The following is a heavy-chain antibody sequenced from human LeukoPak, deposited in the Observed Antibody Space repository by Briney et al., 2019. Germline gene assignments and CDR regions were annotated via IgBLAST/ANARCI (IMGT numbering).Heavy chain of an antibody. CDR3: TRKGLGGELGGFDQ. CDR1: GFTFDDYG. CDR2: INWIGGST. Sequence: GGSLRLSCAASGFTFDDYGMSLVRQAPGEGLEWVSAINWIGGSTGYADSVKGRFTISTDTAKNSLYLEMNILRAEDTALYYCTRKGLGGELGGFDQWGQGTLVTVSS. D-gene: IGHD1-26*01. V-gene: IGHV3-20*04. J-gene: IGHJ4*02.